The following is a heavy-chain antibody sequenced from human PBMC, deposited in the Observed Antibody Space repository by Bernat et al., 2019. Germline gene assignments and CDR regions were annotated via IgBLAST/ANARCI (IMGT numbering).Heavy chain of an antibody. CDR3: ARDPQYSSSPCFDY. CDR2: IGYDGSNK. D-gene: IGHD6-6*01. CDR1: GFTFSSYG. V-gene: IGHV3-33*01. J-gene: IGHJ4*02. Sequence: QVQLVESGGGVVQPGRSLRLSCAASGFTFSSYGMHWVRQAPGKGLEWVAVIGYDGSNKYYADSVKGRFTIPRDNSKNTLYLQMNSLRAEDTAVYYCARDPQYSSSPCFDYWGQGTLVTVSS.